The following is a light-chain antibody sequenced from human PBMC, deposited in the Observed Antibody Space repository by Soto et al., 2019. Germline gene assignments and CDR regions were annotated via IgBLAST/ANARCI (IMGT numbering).Light chain of an antibody. CDR2: EVS. CDR1: TSDIGSYNL. CDR3: CSYAGFSTVQ. V-gene: IGLV2-23*02. Sequence: QSALTQPASVSGSPGQSITISCTGTTSDIGSYNLVSWYQHHPGKAPQLMIYEVSERPSGISNRFSGSKSGNTASLTISGLQAEDEADYYCCSYAGFSTVQFGGGTKLTVL. J-gene: IGLJ3*02.